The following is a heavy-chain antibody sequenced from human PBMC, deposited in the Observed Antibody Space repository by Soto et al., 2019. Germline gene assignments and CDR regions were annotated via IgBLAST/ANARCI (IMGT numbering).Heavy chain of an antibody. CDR3: AKDRMCTSSGCNKVPFDY. CDR2: ISGSGGST. Sequence: QSGGSLRLSCAASGFTFSSYAMSWVRQAPGKGLEWVSAISGSGGSTYYADSVKGRFTISRDNSKNTLYLQINSLRAEDTAVYYCAKDRMCTSSGCNKVPFDYWGQGTLVTVSS. V-gene: IGHV3-23*01. D-gene: IGHD3-22*01. J-gene: IGHJ4*02. CDR1: GFTFSSYA.